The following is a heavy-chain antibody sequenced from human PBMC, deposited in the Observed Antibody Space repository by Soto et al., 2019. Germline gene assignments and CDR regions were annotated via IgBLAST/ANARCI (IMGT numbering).Heavy chain of an antibody. J-gene: IGHJ5*02. Sequence: SETLSLTCTVSGGSVSSGSYYWSWIRQPPGKGLEWIGYIYYSGSTNYNPSLKSRVTISVDTSKNQFSLKLSSVTAADTAEYYCARDSSSGWFGFDPWGQGTLVTVSS. CDR1: GGSVSSGSYY. CDR3: ARDSSSGWFGFDP. CDR2: IYYSGST. V-gene: IGHV4-61*01. D-gene: IGHD6-19*01.